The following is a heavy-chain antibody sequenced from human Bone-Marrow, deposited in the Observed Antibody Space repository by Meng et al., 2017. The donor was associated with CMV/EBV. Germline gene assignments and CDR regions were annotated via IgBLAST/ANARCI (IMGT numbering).Heavy chain of an antibody. V-gene: IGHV1-2*02. CDR1: GYTFTGYY. CDR2: INPNSGGT. Sequence: ASVKVSCKASGYTFTGYYMHWVRQAPGQGLEWMGWINPNSGGTNYAQKFQGRVTMTRDTSITTVYMELSRLRYDDTAMYYCASGYCSSSSCYAQYFQHWGLGTLVTV. D-gene: IGHD2-2*03. CDR3: ASGYCSSSSCYAQYFQH. J-gene: IGHJ1*01.